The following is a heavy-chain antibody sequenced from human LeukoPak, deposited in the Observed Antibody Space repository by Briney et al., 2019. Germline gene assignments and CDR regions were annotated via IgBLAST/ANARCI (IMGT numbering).Heavy chain of an antibody. V-gene: IGHV1-69*05. CDR1: GGTFSSYA. Sequence: SVKVSCKASGGTFSSYAISWVRQAPGQGLEWMGRIIPIFGTANYAQKFQGRVTITTDESTSTAYMELSSLRSDDTAVYYCATGSMVVTTFDYWGQGTLVTVSS. CDR3: ATGSMVVTTFDY. D-gene: IGHD4-23*01. J-gene: IGHJ4*02. CDR2: IIPIFGTA.